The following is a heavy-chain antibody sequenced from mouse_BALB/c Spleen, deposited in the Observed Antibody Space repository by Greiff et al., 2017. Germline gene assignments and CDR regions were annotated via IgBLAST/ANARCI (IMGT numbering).Heavy chain of an antibody. J-gene: IGHJ4*01. D-gene: IGHD1-1*01. CDR3: VRGIHYYGSSYYAMDY. CDR1: GFSLTSYD. CDR2: IWTGGGT. Sequence: VKLVESGPGLVAPSQSLSITCTVSGFSLTSYDISWIRQPPGKGLEWLGVIWTGGGTNYNSAFMSRLSISKDNSKSQVFLKMNSLQTDDTAIYYCVRGIHYYGSSYYAMDYWGQGTSVTVSS. V-gene: IGHV2-9-2*01.